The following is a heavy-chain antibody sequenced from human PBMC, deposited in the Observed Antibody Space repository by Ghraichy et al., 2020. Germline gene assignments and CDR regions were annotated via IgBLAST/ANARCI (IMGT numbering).Heavy chain of an antibody. Sequence: SETLSLTCTVSGGSVSTGSYYWSWIRQPPGKGLEWIGNVYYSGNTNYNPSFKSRVTISVDTSKNQHFSLKLNSVTAADTAVYYCARAAAWDGFHWNYGWFDPWGQGTLVTVSS. D-gene: IGHD1-7*01. V-gene: IGHV4-61*01. CDR2: VYYSGNT. J-gene: IGHJ5*02. CDR3: ARAAAWDGFHWNYGWFDP. CDR1: GGSVSTGSYY.